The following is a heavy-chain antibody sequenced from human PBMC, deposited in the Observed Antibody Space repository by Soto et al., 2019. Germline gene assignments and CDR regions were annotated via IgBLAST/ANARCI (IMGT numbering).Heavy chain of an antibody. Sequence: SETLSLTCAVYGGSFSGYYWSWIRQPPGKGLEWIGEINHSGSTNYNPSLKSRVTISVDTSKNQFSLKLSSVTAADTAVYYCARVLVVLDYGDYENQYYYYMDVWGKGTTVTVSS. J-gene: IGHJ6*03. CDR3: ARVLVVLDYGDYENQYYYYMDV. CDR1: GGSFSGYY. CDR2: INHSGST. D-gene: IGHD4-17*01. V-gene: IGHV4-34*01.